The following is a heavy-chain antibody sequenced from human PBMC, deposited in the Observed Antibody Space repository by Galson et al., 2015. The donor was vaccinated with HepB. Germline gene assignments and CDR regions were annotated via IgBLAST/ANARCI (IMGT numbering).Heavy chain of an antibody. Sequence: LTCAVYGGSFSGYYWSWIRQPPGKGLEWIGEINHSGSTNYNPSLKSRVTISVDTSKNQFSLKLSPVTAADTAVYYCAGEIQICGGGCYSRSSFDYWGQGTLVTVSS. J-gene: IGHJ4*02. CDR3: AGEIQICGGGCYSRSSFDY. CDR2: INHSGST. D-gene: IGHD2-21*01. CDR1: GGSFSGYY. V-gene: IGHV4-34*01.